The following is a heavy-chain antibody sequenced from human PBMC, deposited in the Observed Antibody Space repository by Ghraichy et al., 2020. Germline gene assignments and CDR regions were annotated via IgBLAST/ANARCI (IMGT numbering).Heavy chain of an antibody. V-gene: IGHV3-21*01. Sequence: GGSLRLSCAASGFTFSSYSMNWVRQAPGKGLEWVSSISSSSSYIYYADSVKGRFTISRDNAKNSLYLQMNSLRAEDTAVYYCARGVDIVVVPAAMGGEPLDYWGQGTLVTVSS. D-gene: IGHD2-2*03. J-gene: IGHJ4*02. CDR3: ARGVDIVVVPAAMGGEPLDY. CDR1: GFTFSSYS. CDR2: ISSSSSYI.